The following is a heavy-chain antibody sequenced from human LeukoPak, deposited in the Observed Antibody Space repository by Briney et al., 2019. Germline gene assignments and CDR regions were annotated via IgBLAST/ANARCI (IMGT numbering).Heavy chain of an antibody. Sequence: PGGSLRLSCAASGFTVSSNYMSWVRQAPGKGLEWVSVIYSGGSTYYADSVKGRFTISRDNSKNTLYLQMNSLRAEDTAVYYCARSSYGAEAPYYYGMDVWGQGTTVTVSS. D-gene: IGHD4-17*01. CDR2: IYSGGST. J-gene: IGHJ6*02. CDR3: ARSSYGAEAPYYYGMDV. V-gene: IGHV3-53*01. CDR1: GFTVSSNY.